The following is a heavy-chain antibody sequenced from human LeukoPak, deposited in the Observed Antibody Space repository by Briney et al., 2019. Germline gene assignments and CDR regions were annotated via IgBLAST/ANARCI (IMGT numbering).Heavy chain of an antibody. CDR3: AKDYGYEVRGEFDP. CDR2: INSDGSST. CDR1: GFTFSSYW. Sequence: GGSLRLSCAASGFTFSSYWMHWVRQAPGKGLVWVSRINSDGSSTSYADSVKGRFTISRDNAKNTLYLQMNSLRAEDTAVYYCAKDYGYEVRGEFDPWGQGTLVTVSS. V-gene: IGHV3-74*01. J-gene: IGHJ5*02. D-gene: IGHD3-10*01.